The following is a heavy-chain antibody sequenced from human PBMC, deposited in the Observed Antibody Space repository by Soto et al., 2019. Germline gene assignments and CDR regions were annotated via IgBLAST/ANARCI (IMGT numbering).Heavy chain of an antibody. D-gene: IGHD3-22*01. J-gene: IGHJ5*02. V-gene: IGHV3-48*02. CDR1: GFTFSSYS. CDR3: ARDYYDSSGYSWSTNIDP. Sequence: GGSLRLSCAASGFTFSSYSMNWVRQAPGKGLEWVSYISSSSSTIYYADSVKGRFTISRDNAKNSLYLQMNSLRDEDTALYYCARDYYDSSGYSWSTNIDPWGQGTLVTVSS. CDR2: ISSSSSTI.